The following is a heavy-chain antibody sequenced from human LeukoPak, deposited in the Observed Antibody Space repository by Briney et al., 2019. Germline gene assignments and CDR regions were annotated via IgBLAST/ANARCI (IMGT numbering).Heavy chain of an antibody. Sequence: PSETLSLTCTVSGGSISSGGYYWSWIRQHPGKGLEWIGYIYHSGSTYYNPSLKSRVTISVDRSKNQLSLKLSSVTAADTAVYYCARVHGFWSGYLDYWGQGTLVTVSS. D-gene: IGHD3-3*01. J-gene: IGHJ4*02. V-gene: IGHV4-30-2*01. CDR2: IYHSGST. CDR3: ARVHGFWSGYLDY. CDR1: GGSISSGGYY.